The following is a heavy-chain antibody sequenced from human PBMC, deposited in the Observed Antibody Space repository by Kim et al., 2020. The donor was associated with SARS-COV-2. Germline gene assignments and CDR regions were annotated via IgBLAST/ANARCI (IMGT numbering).Heavy chain of an antibody. Sequence: SETLSLTCTVSGGSISSSSYYWGWIRQPPGKGLEWIGSIYYSGSTYYNPSLKSRVTISVDTSKNQFSLKLSSVTAADTAVYYCARLGVRGVIISWFDPWGQGTLVTVSS. V-gene: IGHV4-39*01. CDR1: GGSISSSSYY. CDR3: ARLGVRGVIISWFDP. D-gene: IGHD3-10*01. J-gene: IGHJ5*02. CDR2: IYYSGST.